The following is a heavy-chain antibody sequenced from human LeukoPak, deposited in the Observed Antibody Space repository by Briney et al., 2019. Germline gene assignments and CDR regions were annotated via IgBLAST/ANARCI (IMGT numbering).Heavy chain of an antibody. CDR1: GYTFTSYY. V-gene: IGHV1-46*01. CDR3: AREWLGANYYYYYYMDV. D-gene: IGHD3-16*01. J-gene: IGHJ6*03. Sequence: ASVKVSCKASGYTFTSYYMHWVRQAPGQGLEWMGIINPSGGSTSYAQKFQGRVTITADKSTSTAYMELSSLRSEDTAVYYCAREWLGANYYYYYYMDVWGKGTTVTVSS. CDR2: INPSGGST.